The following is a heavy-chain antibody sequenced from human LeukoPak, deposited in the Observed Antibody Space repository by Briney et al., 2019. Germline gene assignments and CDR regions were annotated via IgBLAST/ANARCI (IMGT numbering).Heavy chain of an antibody. CDR2: ISSSGNTI. D-gene: IGHD3-22*01. J-gene: IGHJ4*02. CDR3: ARDKNYYDSSGRRKVTDY. Sequence: GGSLRLSCAASGFTFSNYNMNWVRQAPGKGLEWVSYISSSGNTIYYADSVKGRFTISRDNAKNSLYLQMNSLRAEDTAIYYCARDKNYYDSSGRRKVTDYWGQGTLVTVSS. V-gene: IGHV3-48*04. CDR1: GFTFSNYN.